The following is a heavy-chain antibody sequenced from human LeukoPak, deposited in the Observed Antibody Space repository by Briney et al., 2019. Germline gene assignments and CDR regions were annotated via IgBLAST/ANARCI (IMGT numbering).Heavy chain of an antibody. CDR1: GGTFSSYA. J-gene: IGHJ4*02. CDR2: IIPIFGTA. Sequence: ASVKVSCKASGGTFSSYAISWVRQAPGQGLEWMGGIIPIFGTANYAQRFQGRVTITADESTSTAYMELSSLRSEDTAVYYCASAWGSVDFDYWGQGTLVTVSS. CDR3: ASAWGSVDFDY. D-gene: IGHD7-27*01. V-gene: IGHV1-69*13.